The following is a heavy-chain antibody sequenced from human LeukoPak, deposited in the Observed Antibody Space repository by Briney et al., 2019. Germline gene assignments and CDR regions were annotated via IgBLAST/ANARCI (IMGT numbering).Heavy chain of an antibody. V-gene: IGHV4-59*01. Sequence: SETLSLTCTVSGGSISSYYWSWIRQPPGKGLEWIGYIYYSGSTNYNPSLKSRVTISVDTSKNQFSLKLSSVTAADTAVYYCARGQGGAQYYFDYWGQGTLVTVSS. CDR1: GGSISSYY. J-gene: IGHJ4*02. CDR3: ARGQGGAQYYFDY. CDR2: IYYSGST. D-gene: IGHD1-26*01.